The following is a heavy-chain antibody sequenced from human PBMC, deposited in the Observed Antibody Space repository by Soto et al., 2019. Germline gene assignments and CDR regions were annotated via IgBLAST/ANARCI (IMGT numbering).Heavy chain of an antibody. V-gene: IGHV4-39*01. CDR1: GGSISSSSYY. Sequence: SETLSLTCTVSGGSISSSSYYWGWIRQPPGKGLEWIGSIYYSGSTYYNPSLKSRVTISVDTSKNQFSLKLSSVTAADTAVYYCASLRSYYDSSGYPTGGWFDSWGQGTLVT. J-gene: IGHJ5*01. CDR3: ASLRSYYDSSGYPTGGWFDS. D-gene: IGHD3-22*01. CDR2: IYYSGST.